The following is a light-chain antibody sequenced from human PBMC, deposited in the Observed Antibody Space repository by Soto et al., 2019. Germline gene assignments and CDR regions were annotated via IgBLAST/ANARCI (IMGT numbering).Light chain of an antibody. J-gene: IGKJ1*01. V-gene: IGKV3-20*01. CDR3: QQYGSSPLWT. CDR2: GAS. CDR1: QSVSRSY. Sequence: ESVLTQSPGTLSLSPGERATLSCRASQSVSRSYLAWYHQKPGQAPRLLIYGASSRATGIPDRFSGSGSGTDLTLSISRLEPEDFAVYYCQQYGSSPLWTFGQGNKVELK.